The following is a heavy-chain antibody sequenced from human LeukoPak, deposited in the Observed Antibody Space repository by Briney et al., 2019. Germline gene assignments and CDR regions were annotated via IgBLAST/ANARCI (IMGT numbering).Heavy chain of an antibody. CDR1: GGSFSGYY. Sequence: PSETLSLTCAVYGGSFSGYYWSWIRQPPGKGLEWIEEINHSGSTNYNPSLKSRVTISVDTSKNQFSLKLSSVTAADTAVYYCARGGRKTVTPRGRFDYWGQGTLVTVSS. V-gene: IGHV4-34*01. CDR2: INHSGST. CDR3: ARGGRKTVTPRGRFDY. J-gene: IGHJ4*02. D-gene: IGHD4-17*01.